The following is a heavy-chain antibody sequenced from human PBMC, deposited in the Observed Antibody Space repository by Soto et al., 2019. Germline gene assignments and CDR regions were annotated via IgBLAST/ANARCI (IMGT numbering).Heavy chain of an antibody. D-gene: IGHD1-1*01. CDR1: GYSXTNYW. V-gene: IGHV5-51*01. CDR2: IYPGDSDT. CDR3: ARLGPQREPPDAFDI. J-gene: IGHJ3*02. Sequence: PGESLKISCKGSGYSXTNYWIGWVRQMPGKGLEWMGIIYPGDSDTRYRPSFQGQVTISADKSISIAYLQWSSLKASDTAMYYCARLGPQREPPDAFDIGGKGKMVTVSS.